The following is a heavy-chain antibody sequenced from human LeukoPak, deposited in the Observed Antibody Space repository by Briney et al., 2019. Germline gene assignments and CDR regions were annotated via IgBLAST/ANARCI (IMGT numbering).Heavy chain of an antibody. J-gene: IGHJ4*02. Sequence: GASVKVSCKASGGTFSSYAISWVRQAPGQGLEWMGRIIPILGIANYAQKFQGRVTITADKSTSTAYMELSGLRSEDTAVYYCARDIGAAAGRFDYWGQGTLVTVSS. CDR1: GGTFSSYA. CDR2: IIPILGIA. D-gene: IGHD6-13*01. V-gene: IGHV1-69*04. CDR3: ARDIGAAAGRFDY.